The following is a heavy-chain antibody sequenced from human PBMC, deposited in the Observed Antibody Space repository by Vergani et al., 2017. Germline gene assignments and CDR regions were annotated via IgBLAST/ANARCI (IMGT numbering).Heavy chain of an antibody. V-gene: IGHV3-33*01. J-gene: IGHJ5*02. CDR3: TTYLSGYDGVAVATP. Sequence: QVQLVESGGGVVQPGRSLRLSCAASGFTFSSYGMHWVRQAPGKGLEWVAVIWYDGSNKYYAASVKGRFTISRDNSKNTLYLQMNSLKTEDTAVYYCTTYLSGYDGVAVATPWGQGTLVTVSS. CDR1: GFTFSSYG. CDR2: IWYDGSNK. D-gene: IGHD5-12*01.